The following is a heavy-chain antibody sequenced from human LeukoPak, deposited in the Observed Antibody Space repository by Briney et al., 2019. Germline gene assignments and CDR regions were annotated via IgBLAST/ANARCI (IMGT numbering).Heavy chain of an antibody. J-gene: IGHJ5*01. Sequence: KPGGSLRLSCAGSGFALKSYSLTWVRQAPGKGLEWVSSISSTSAYIHYADSVKGRFTISRDNVDNVVYLEMNSLGAEDTATYYCARVAVSGPTGWFDSWGQGTLVIVSS. V-gene: IGHV3-21*01. D-gene: IGHD2-8*02. CDR1: GFALKSYS. CDR2: ISSTSAYI. CDR3: ARVAVSGPTGWFDS.